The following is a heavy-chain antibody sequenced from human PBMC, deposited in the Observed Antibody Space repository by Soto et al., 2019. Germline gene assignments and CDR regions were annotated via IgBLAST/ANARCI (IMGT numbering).Heavy chain of an antibody. V-gene: IGHV4-59*01. CDR1: GGSISSYY. Sequence: PSETLSLTCTVSGGSISSYYWSGIRQPPGKGLEWIGYIYYSGSTNYNPSLKSRVNISVDTSKNQFSLKLSSVTAADTAVYYCARDGIPEIEASPAYYYYGMDVWGQGNTVT. D-gene: IGHD1-26*01. J-gene: IGHJ6*02. CDR3: ARDGIPEIEASPAYYYYGMDV. CDR2: IYYSGST.